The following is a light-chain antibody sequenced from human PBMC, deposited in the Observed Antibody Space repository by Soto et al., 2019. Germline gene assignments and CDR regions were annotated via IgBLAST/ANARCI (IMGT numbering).Light chain of an antibody. J-gene: IGLJ2*01. CDR3: QSFDSSLSGVI. CDR1: SSNIGSHT. CDR2: GND. Sequence: QSVLTQPPSASGTPGQRVAISCSGSSSNIGSHTVNWYQQLPGTAPKLLIYGNDQRPSGVPDRFSGSKSGTSASLAITGLQAEDEADYYCQSFDSSLSGVIIGGGTKLTVL. V-gene: IGLV1-44*01.